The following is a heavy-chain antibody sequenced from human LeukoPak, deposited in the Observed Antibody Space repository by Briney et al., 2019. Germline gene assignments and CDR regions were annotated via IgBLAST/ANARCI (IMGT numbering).Heavy chain of an antibody. V-gene: IGHV4-34*01. J-gene: IGHJ6*03. CDR2: INHSGST. CDR1: GRSFSGYY. Sequence: SATLSLTCAVYGRSFSGYYWSWIRQPPGKGLEWIGEINHSGSTNYNAPLKSRAPISVDTSKNQFSLKLSSVTAADTAVYFCARVGYSYVINDWSRTGLGAYPTKYYYHMDVWGKGTTVTVSS. D-gene: IGHD5-18*01. CDR3: ARVGYSYVINDWSRTGLGAYPTKYYYHMDV.